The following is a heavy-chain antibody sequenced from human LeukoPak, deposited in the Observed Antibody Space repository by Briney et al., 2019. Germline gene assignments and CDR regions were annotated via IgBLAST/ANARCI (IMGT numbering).Heavy chain of an antibody. D-gene: IGHD1-7*01. CDR2: IYHSGST. Sequence: PSGTLSLTCAVSGGSISSSNWWSWVRQPPGKGLEWIGEIYHSGSTNYNPSLKSRVTISVDKSKNQFSLKLSSVTAADTAVYYCARGGGDWNFYYYYYGMDVWGQGATVTVSS. CDR1: GGSISSSNW. J-gene: IGHJ6*02. CDR3: ARGGGDWNFYYYYYGMDV. V-gene: IGHV4-4*02.